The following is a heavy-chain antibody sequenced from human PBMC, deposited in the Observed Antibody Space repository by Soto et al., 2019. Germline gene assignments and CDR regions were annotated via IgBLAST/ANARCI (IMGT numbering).Heavy chain of an antibody. Sequence: AASVKVSCKASGGTFSSYAISWVRQAPGQGLEWMGGIIPIFGTANYAQKFQGRVTITADESTSTAYMELSSLRSEDTAVYYCASPEGGAQPFAFDYWGQGTLVTVSS. J-gene: IGHJ4*02. V-gene: IGHV1-69*13. CDR1: GGTFSSYA. CDR2: IIPIFGTA. CDR3: ASPEGGAQPFAFDY. D-gene: IGHD3-16*01.